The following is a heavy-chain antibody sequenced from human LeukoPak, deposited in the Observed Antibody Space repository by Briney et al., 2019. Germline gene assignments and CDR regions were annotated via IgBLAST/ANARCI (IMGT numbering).Heavy chain of an antibody. CDR2: ISSSSSYI. CDR3: ARDEWQTPWGQGVAGFDY. Sequence: GDSLRLSCAASGFTFSSYTMHWVRQAPGKGLEWVSLISSSSSYIFYADSVKGRFTISRDNAKKSLYLQMNSLRAEDTAVYYCARDEWQTPWGQGVAGFDYWGQGTLVTVSS. V-gene: IGHV3-21*01. CDR1: GFTFSSYT. J-gene: IGHJ4*02. D-gene: IGHD6-19*01.